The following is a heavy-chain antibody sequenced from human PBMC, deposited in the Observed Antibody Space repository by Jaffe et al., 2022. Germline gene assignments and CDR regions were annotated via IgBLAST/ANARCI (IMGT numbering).Heavy chain of an antibody. CDR3: ARDIEGRAAADPNWFDP. Sequence: QVQLVQSGAEVKKPGSSVKVSCKASGGTFSSYAISWVRQAPGQGLEWMGGIIPIFGTANYAQKFQGRVTITTDESTSTAYMELSSLRSEDTAVYYCARDIEGRAAADPNWFDPWGQGTLVTVSS. CDR1: GGTFSSYA. D-gene: IGHD6-13*01. V-gene: IGHV1-69*05. J-gene: IGHJ5*02. CDR2: IIPIFGTA.